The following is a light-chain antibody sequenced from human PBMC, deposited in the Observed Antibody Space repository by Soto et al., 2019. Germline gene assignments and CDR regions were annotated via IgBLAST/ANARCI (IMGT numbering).Light chain of an antibody. Sequence: EIVLTQSPATLSLSPGERGTLSCRASQSIPSKYLAWYQQKLGQSPRLLIYATSSRATGIPDRFSGSGSETDFTLTITRLEPEDFAVYFCQQYGTSPLTFGQGTKVDIK. V-gene: IGKV3-20*01. CDR3: QQYGTSPLT. CDR1: QSIPSKY. J-gene: IGKJ1*01. CDR2: ATS.